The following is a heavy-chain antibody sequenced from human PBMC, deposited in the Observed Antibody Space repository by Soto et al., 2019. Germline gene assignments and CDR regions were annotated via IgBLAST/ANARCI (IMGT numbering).Heavy chain of an antibody. Sequence: GGSLRLSCAASGFTFSGSAMHWVRQASRKGLEWVGRIRSKANSYATAYAASVKGRFTISRDDSKNTAYLQMNSLKTEDTAVYYCTSAGYSWNYWGQGTLVTVSS. V-gene: IGHV3-73*01. CDR3: TSAGYSWNY. D-gene: IGHD5-18*01. J-gene: IGHJ4*02. CDR2: IRSKANSYAT. CDR1: GFTFSGSA.